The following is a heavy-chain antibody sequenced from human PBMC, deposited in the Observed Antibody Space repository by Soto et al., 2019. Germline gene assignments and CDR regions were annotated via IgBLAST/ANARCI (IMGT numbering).Heavy chain of an antibody. CDR1: GFTFSSYA. D-gene: IGHD3-10*01. J-gene: IGHJ4*02. CDR2: ISGSGAST. Sequence: EVQLLESGGGLVQPGGSLRLSCAASGFTFSSYAMNWVRQAPGKGLEWVSVISGSGASTYYADSVKGRFTISSDNSKNTLYPQTNSRRAEDTAVYNCATRASGSYFDYWGQGTLVTVSS. CDR3: ATRASGSYFDY. V-gene: IGHV3-23*01.